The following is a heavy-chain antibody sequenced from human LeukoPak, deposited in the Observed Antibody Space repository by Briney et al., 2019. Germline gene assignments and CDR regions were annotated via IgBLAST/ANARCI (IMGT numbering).Heavy chain of an antibody. CDR3: ARDQAAVAGRAYGLAEKEYNWFDP. J-gene: IGHJ5*02. Sequence: GASVKVSCEASGYTFTSYDINWVRQATGQGLEWMGWISAYNGNTNYAQKLQGRVTMTTDTSTSTAYMELRSLRSDDTAVYYCARDQAAVAGRAYGLAEKEYNWFDPWGQGTLVTVSS. CDR1: GYTFTSYD. CDR2: ISAYNGNT. D-gene: IGHD6-19*01. V-gene: IGHV1-18*01.